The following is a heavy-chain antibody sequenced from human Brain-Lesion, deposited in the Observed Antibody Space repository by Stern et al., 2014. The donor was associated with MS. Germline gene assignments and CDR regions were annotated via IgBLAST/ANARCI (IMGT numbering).Heavy chain of an antibody. Sequence: VQLVQSGGGLVQPGGSLTISCTAAGFTFGNYWMTWVRQAPGKGLEWVAHIKADGTAQNHAGSLKGRFTIPRDTASNSPYLNMNSLKVEDTALNDCARVDNTIYGIVTQRGSGMDVWGQGTTVIVSS. V-gene: IGHV3-7*01. J-gene: IGHJ6*02. D-gene: IGHD3-3*01. CDR1: GFTFGNYW. CDR3: ARVDNTIYGIVTQRGSGMDV. CDR2: IKADGTAQ.